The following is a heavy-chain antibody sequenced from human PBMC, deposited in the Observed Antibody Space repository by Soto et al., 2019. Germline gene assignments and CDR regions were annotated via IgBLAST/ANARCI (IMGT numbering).Heavy chain of an antibody. J-gene: IGHJ6*03. CDR3: ARGDSSYYYYYMDV. CDR2: IIPILGIA. V-gene: IGHV1-69*02. Sequence: SVKVSCKASGGTFSSYTISWVRQAPGQGLEWMGRIIPILGIANYAQKFQGRVTITADKSTSTAYMELSSLRSEDTAVYYCARGDSSYYYYYMDVWGKGTMVTVSS. CDR1: GGTFSSYT. D-gene: IGHD6-6*01.